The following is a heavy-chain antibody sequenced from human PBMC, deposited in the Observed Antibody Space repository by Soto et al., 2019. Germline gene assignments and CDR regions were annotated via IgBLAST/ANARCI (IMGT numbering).Heavy chain of an antibody. D-gene: IGHD6-13*01. Sequence: KTSETLSLTCNVSNYPISDGYYWGWIRQPPGKGLEWIGSVYHTGSTYYNPSLKSRVTFSMDTSKNQISLKLRSVTAADTAVYHCARVAGYASSRSDYWGQGTLVTVSS. CDR1: NYPISDGYY. J-gene: IGHJ4*02. V-gene: IGHV4-38-2*02. CDR3: ARVAGYASSRSDY. CDR2: VYHTGST.